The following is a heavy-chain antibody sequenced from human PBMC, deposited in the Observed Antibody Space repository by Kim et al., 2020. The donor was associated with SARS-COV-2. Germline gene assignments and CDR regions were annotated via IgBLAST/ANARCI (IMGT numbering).Heavy chain of an antibody. CDR1: GFTFSNAW. Sequence: GGSLRLSCAASGFTFSNAWMSWVRQAPGKGLEWVGRIKSKTDGGTTDYAAPVKGRFTISRDDSKNTLYLQMNSLKTEDTAVYYCTTVGDYYGSGSYYRRFDPWGQGTLVTVSS. J-gene: IGHJ5*02. CDR3: TTVGDYYGSGSYYRRFDP. V-gene: IGHV3-15*01. CDR2: IKSKTDGGTT. D-gene: IGHD3-10*01.